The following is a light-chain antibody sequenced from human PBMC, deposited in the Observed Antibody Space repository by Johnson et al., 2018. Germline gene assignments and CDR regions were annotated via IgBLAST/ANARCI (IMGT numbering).Light chain of an antibody. CDR3: GTWDSRLIAGNV. J-gene: IGLJ1*01. V-gene: IGLV1-51*02. CDR2: ENN. Sequence: QSVLTQPPSVSAAPGQKVTISCSGSSSNIGNNYVSWYQQLPGTAPKLLIYENNKRPSGIPDRFSGSKSGTSATLGITGLQTGDEADYYCGTWDSRLIAGNVFGPGTKVTVL. CDR1: SSNIGNNY.